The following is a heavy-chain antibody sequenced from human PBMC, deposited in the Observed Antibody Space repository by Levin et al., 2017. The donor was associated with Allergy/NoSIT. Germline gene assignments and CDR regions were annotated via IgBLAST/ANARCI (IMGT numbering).Heavy chain of an antibody. D-gene: IGHD4-11*01. CDR3: ARGASGSNYNYVVVTQH. V-gene: IGHV3-74*01. CDR2: INSDGTTT. Sequence: GESLKISCAVSGFTFSSYWMHWVRQAPGKGLVWVSRINSDGTTTNYADSVKGRFTISRDNAKSTLYLQMNSLRVEDTAVYYCARGASGSNYNYVVVTQHWAQGTLVTVSP. CDR1: GFTFSSYW. J-gene: IGHJ4*02.